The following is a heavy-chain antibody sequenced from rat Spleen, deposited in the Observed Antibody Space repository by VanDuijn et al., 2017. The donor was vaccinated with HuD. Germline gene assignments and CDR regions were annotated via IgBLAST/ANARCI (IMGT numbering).Heavy chain of an antibody. J-gene: IGHJ3*01. V-gene: IGHV5-29*01. CDR1: GFTFSSYY. Sequence: EVKLVESGGGLVQPGRSLKLSCAASGFTFSSYYMAWVRQAPTKGLEWVATISYDGSSTYYRDSVKGRFIISRDNAESTLYLQMDSLRSEDTATYYCASGLYNWFTYWGQGTLVTVSS. CDR2: ISYDGSST. D-gene: IGHD1-6*01. CDR3: ASGLYNWFTY.